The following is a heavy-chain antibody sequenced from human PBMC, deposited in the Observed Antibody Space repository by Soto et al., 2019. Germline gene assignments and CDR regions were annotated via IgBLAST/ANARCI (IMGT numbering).Heavy chain of an antibody. D-gene: IGHD3-10*01. V-gene: IGHV1-2*04. CDR1: GYTFTGYY. Sequence: ASVKVSCKASGYTFTGYYMHWVRQAPGQGLEWMGWINPNSGGTNYAQKFQGWVTMTRDTSISTAYMELSRLRSDDTAVYYCARGGSGSPQPYYYYYGMDVWGQGTTVTVSS. CDR3: ARGGSGSPQPYYYYYGMDV. CDR2: INPNSGGT. J-gene: IGHJ6*02.